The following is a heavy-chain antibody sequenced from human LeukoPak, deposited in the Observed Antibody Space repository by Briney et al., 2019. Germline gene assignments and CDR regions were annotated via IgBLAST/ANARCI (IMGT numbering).Heavy chain of an antibody. CDR1: GGTFSSYA. D-gene: IGHD3-10*01. J-gene: IGHJ4*02. Sequence: ASVKVSCKASGGTFSSYAISWVRQAPGQGLEWMGRIIPILGIANYAQKFQGRVTITADKSTSTAYMELSSLRSEDTAVYYCARFDYYGSGSYSNWGQGTLVTVSS. CDR2: IIPILGIA. V-gene: IGHV1-69*04. CDR3: ARFDYYGSGSYSN.